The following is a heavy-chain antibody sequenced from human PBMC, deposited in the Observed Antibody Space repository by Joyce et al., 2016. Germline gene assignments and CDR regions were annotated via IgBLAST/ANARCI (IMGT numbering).Heavy chain of an antibody. CDR1: GFTFSSYA. CDR2: ISGIGTST. V-gene: IGHV3-23*01. CDR3: AKALSPYYDYIWGSYLDAFDI. J-gene: IGHJ3*02. D-gene: IGHD3-16*02. Sequence: EVQLLESGGGLVQPGGSLRLSCAASGFTFSSYAMSWVRQAPGKGLELVSAISGIGTSTYYADSGKGRFTISRDNSKNTLYLQMNSLRAEDTAVYYCAKALSPYYDYIWGSYLDAFDIWGQGTMVTVSS.